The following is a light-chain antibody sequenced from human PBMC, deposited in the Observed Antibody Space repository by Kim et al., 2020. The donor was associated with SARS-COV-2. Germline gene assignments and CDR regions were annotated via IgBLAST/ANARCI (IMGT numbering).Light chain of an antibody. CDR1: SAYSGNS. Sequence: QPVLTQSPSASASLGATVKFNCTLNSAYSGNSIAWHQQQPEKGPRYLMKVNSDGSHTKGNGIPDRFSASSSGAERYLTISSLQSEDEADYFCQTWGAGICVFGGGTKLTVL. V-gene: IGLV4-69*02. CDR3: QTWGAGICV. J-gene: IGLJ2*01. CDR2: VNSDGSH.